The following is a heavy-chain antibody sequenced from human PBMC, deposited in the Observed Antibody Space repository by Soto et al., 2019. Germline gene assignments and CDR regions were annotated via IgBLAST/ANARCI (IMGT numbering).Heavy chain of an antibody. Sequence: PGGSLRLSCAASGFTFDDYAMHWVRQVPGKGLEWVSGINWNSGSIGYGDSVKGRFAISRDNAKNSLHLQMNSLRAEDTAVYYCARTYYDFWSGYYTAYYYGMDVWGQGTTVTVSS. D-gene: IGHD3-3*01. J-gene: IGHJ6*02. CDR2: INWNSGSI. V-gene: IGHV3-9*01. CDR3: ARTYYDFWSGYYTAYYYGMDV. CDR1: GFTFDDYA.